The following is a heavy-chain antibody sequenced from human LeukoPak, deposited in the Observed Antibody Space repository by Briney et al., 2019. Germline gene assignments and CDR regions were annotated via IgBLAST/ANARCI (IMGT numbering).Heavy chain of an antibody. CDR2: IRSKANSYAT. CDR1: GFTFSGSA. V-gene: IGHV3-73*01. D-gene: IGHD6-6*01. J-gene: IGHJ3*02. CDR3: TRLIAARLGAFDI. Sequence: PGGSLRLSCAASGFTFSGSAMHWVRQASGKGLEWVGRIRSKANSYATAYAASVKGRFTISRDDSKNTAYLQMNSLKTEDTAVYYCTRLIAARLGAFDIWGQGTMVTVSS.